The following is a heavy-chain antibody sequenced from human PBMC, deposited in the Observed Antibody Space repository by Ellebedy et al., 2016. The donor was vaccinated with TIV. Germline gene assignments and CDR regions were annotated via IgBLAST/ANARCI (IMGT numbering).Heavy chain of an antibody. J-gene: IGHJ5*02. Sequence: SETLSLTCTVSGGSISSYYWSWIRQPPGKGLEWIGYIYYSGSTNYNPSLKSRVTISVDTSKNPFSLKLSSVTAADTAVYYCARTKYSSSWYDNWFDPWGQGTLVTVSS. CDR1: GGSISSYY. D-gene: IGHD6-13*01. CDR3: ARTKYSSSWYDNWFDP. CDR2: IYYSGST. V-gene: IGHV4-59*01.